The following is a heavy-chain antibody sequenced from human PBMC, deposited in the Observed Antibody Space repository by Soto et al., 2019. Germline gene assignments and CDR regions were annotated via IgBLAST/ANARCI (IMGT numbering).Heavy chain of an antibody. CDR3: AKSSVGATLGYFDY. CDR1: GFTFSSYG. D-gene: IGHD1-26*01. V-gene: IGHV3-30*18. J-gene: IGHJ4*02. CDR2: ISYDGSNK. Sequence: GSLRLSCAASGFTFSSYGMHWVRQAPGKGLEWVAVISYDGSNKYYADSVKGRFTISRDNSKNTLYLQMNSLRAEDTAVYYCAKSSVGATLGYFDYWGQGTLVTVSS.